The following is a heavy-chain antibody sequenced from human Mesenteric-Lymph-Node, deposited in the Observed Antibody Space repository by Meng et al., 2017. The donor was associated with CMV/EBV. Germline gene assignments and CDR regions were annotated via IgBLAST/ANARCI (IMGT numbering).Heavy chain of an antibody. V-gene: IGHV4-34*01. Sequence: YYWSWIRQPPGKGLEWIGEINHSGSTNYNPSLKSRVTISVDTSKNQFSLKLSSVTAADTAVYYCARGSVSLGYCSSTSCYRLYYFDYWGQGTLVTVSS. CDR3: ARGSVSLGYCSSTSCYRLYYFDY. CDR2: INHSGST. D-gene: IGHD2-2*01. CDR1: YY. J-gene: IGHJ4*02.